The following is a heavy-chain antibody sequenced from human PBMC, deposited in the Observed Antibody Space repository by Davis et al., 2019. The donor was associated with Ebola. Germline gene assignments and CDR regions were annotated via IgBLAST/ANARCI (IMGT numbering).Heavy chain of an antibody. CDR2: INSDGSVT. D-gene: IGHD3-22*01. J-gene: IGHJ4*02. CDR3: ARADVLGGYYDSSGYYDLDY. V-gene: IGHV3-74*01. Sequence: HTGGSLRLSCAASGFTFSIYWMHWVRQTPGNGLVLVSRINSDGSVTTYADSVKGRFTISRDNSKNTLYLQMNSLRAEDTAVYYCARADVLGGYYDSSGYYDLDYWGQGTLVTVSS. CDR1: GFTFSIYW.